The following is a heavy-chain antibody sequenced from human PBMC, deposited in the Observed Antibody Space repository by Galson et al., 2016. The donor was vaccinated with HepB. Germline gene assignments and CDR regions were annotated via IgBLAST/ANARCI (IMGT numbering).Heavy chain of an antibody. CDR3: PRGDNYYDSSGSRRSVYYGLDA. J-gene: IGHJ6*02. V-gene: IGHV4-4*02. Sequence: SETLSLTCAVSGGSISSTNWWTWVLQSPGKGLEWIGELYHIGTTNYNPSLESRVTLSADKSNNRFSLRLNSVTAADTAVYYCPRGDNYYDSSGSRRSVYYGLDAWGQGTTVTVS. CDR2: LYHIGTT. D-gene: IGHD3-22*01. CDR1: GGSISSTNW.